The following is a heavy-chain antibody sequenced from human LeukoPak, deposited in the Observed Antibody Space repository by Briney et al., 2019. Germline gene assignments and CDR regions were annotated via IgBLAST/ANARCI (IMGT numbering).Heavy chain of an antibody. CDR3: ASPSVTEYYFDY. D-gene: IGHD5-18*01. CDR2: FDPEDGET. V-gene: IGHV1-24*01. Sequence: ASVRLSCKVSGYTLTELSMHWVRQAPGKGLEWVGGFDPEDGETIYAQKFKGSVTMTEDTSTDTAYMELSSLRSEDAAVYYCASPSVTEYYFDYWGQGTLVTVSS. CDR1: GYTLTELS. J-gene: IGHJ4*02.